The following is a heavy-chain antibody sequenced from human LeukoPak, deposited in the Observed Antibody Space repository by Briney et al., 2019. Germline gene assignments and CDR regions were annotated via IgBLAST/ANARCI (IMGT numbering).Heavy chain of an antibody. Sequence: RASVKVSCKASGYTFTSYDINWVRQATGQGLEWMGWMNPNSGNTGYAQKFQGRVTMTRNTSISTAYMELSSLRSEDTAVYYCARRGYCSSTSCLYYYYYYMDVWGKGTTVTVSS. CDR2: MNPNSGNT. J-gene: IGHJ6*03. D-gene: IGHD2-2*01. V-gene: IGHV1-8*01. CDR1: GYTFTSYD. CDR3: ARRGYCSSTSCLYYYYYYMDV.